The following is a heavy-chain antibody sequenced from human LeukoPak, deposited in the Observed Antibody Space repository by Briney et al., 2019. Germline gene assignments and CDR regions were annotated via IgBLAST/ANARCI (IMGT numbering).Heavy chain of an antibody. Sequence: GGSLRLSCAVSGLRFGSFWMSWVRQAPGKGLEWVANINQDGSEKYFVDSVRGRFTISRDNSKNSLHLQMNTLRAEDTAVYYCARERDGRFFDYWGQGTLDTVSS. CDR2: INQDGSEK. V-gene: IGHV3-7*01. CDR1: GLRFGSFW. D-gene: IGHD5-24*01. CDR3: ARERDGRFFDY. J-gene: IGHJ4*02.